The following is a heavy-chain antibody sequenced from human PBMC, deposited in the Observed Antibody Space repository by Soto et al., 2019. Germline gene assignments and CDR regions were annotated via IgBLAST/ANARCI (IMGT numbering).Heavy chain of an antibody. CDR3: ARPKSPYSSGWHYFDY. CDR2: IYYSGST. D-gene: IGHD6-19*01. CDR1: GGSISSSSYY. J-gene: IGHJ4*02. V-gene: IGHV4-39*01. Sequence: SETLSLTCTVSGGSISSSSYYWGWIRQPPGKGLEWIGSIYYSGSTHYNPSLKSRVTISVDTSKNQFSLKLSSVTAADTAVYYCARPKSPYSSGWHYFDYWGQGTLVTVSS.